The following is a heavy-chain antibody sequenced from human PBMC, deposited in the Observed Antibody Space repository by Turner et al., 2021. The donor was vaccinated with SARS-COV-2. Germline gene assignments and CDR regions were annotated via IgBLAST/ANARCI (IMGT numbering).Heavy chain of an antibody. D-gene: IGHD6-19*01. Sequence: QVQLQESGPGLVKPSETLSLTCTVPGGSISSYFWSWIRQPPGKGLEWIGSIYYSGSTYYNPSLKSRVTISVDTSKNQFSLKLSSVTAADTAVFYCARGSPQGWYVPVFDYWGQGTLVTVSS. CDR2: IYYSGST. J-gene: IGHJ4*02. V-gene: IGHV4-59*05. CDR1: GGSISSYF. CDR3: ARGSPQGWYVPVFDY.